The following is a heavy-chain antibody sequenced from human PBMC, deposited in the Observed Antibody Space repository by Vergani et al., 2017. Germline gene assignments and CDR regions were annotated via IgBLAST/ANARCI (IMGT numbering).Heavy chain of an antibody. J-gene: IGHJ2*01. Sequence: QITLKESGPTLVKPTQTLTLTCTFSGFSLSTSGVGVGWIRQPPGKALEWLALIYWDDDKLYSPSLKSRLTITKDTSKNQVVLTMTNMDPVDTATYYCAHSSYYYDSSGYTYWYFDLWGRGTLVTVSS. CDR3: AHSSYYYDSSGYTYWYFDL. D-gene: IGHD3-22*01. CDR1: GFSLSTSGVG. V-gene: IGHV2-5*02. CDR2: IYWDDDK.